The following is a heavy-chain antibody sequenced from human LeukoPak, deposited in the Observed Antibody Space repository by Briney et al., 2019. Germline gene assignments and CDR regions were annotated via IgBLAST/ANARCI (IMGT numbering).Heavy chain of an antibody. CDR1: GGTFSSYA. Sequence: GASVKVSCKASGGTFSSYAISWVRQAPGQGLEWMGGIIPIFGTANYAQKFQGRVTITADESTSTAYMELSSLRSEDTAVYYCASTRSPVKKCCAFDIWGQGTMVTVSS. CDR3: ASTRSPVKKCCAFDI. J-gene: IGHJ3*02. D-gene: IGHD3-10*01. V-gene: IGHV1-69*13. CDR2: IIPIFGTA.